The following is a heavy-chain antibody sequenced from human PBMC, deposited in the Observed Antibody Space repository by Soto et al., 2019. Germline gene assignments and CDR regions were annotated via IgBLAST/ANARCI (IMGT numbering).Heavy chain of an antibody. J-gene: IGHJ6*02. D-gene: IGHD3-3*01. CDR2: VNPDNGGT. Sequence: ASVKVSCKAFGYTFINYAMYWVRQAPGQGLEWMGWVNPDNGGTTSAQKFQGRVTMTRDTSVTTAYMELSRLTSDDTAVYYCARDPRPPSGWLGFWEYGMDVCGQGPTVTAPS. CDR3: ARDPRPPSGWLGFWEYGMDV. CDR1: GYTFINYA. V-gene: IGHV1-2*02.